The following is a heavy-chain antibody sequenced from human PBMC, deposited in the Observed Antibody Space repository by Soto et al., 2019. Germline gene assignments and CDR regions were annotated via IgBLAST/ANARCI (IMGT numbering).Heavy chain of an antibody. CDR2: IYYSGST. CDR3: ARLSGGVVIEDYYSGMDV. CDR1: GVSIGSSSAY. V-gene: IGHV4-39*01. J-gene: IGHJ6*02. Sequence: PSETLSLTCTVSGVSIGSSSAYWGWIRQPPGQGLEWIGTIYYSGSTYYNPSLSSRLIISVDTSKNLFSLKLSSVTAADTAVYYCARLSGGVVIEDYYSGMDVWGQGTTVTVSS. D-gene: IGHD3-3*01.